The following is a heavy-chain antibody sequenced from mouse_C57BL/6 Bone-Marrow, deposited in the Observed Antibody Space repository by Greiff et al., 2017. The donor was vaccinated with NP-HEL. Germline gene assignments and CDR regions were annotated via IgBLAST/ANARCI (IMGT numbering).Heavy chain of an antibody. V-gene: IGHV5-12*01. J-gene: IGHJ1*03. CDR2: ISNGGGST. D-gene: IGHD2-3*01. CDR1: GFTFSDYY. Sequence: EVKLVESGGGLVQPGGSLKLSCAASGFTFSDYYMYWVRQTPEKRLEWVAYISNGGGSTYYPDTVKGRFTISRDNAKNTLYLQMSRLKSEDTAMYYCARHGGYYDTHWYFDVWGTGTTVTVSS. CDR3: ARHGGYYDTHWYFDV.